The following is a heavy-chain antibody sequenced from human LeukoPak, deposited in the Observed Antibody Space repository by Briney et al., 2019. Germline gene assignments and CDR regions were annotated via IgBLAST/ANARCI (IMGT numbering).Heavy chain of an antibody. D-gene: IGHD4-17*01. CDR1: GDSISSYY. CDR3: AREGRQDYVYFYC. J-gene: IGHJ4*02. Sequence: SETLSLTCTVSGDSISSYYWSWIRQPPGKGLEWMGYINYSGNTNYNPSLKSRVTISVDTSKNQFSLRLTSVTAADTAVYYCAREGRQDYVYFYCLGQVTLVTVSS. V-gene: IGHV4-59*01. CDR2: INYSGNT.